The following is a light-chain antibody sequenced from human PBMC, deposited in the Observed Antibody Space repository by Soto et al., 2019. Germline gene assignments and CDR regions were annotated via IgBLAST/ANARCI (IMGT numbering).Light chain of an antibody. J-gene: IGLJ1*01. CDR2: NDN. V-gene: IGLV1-40*01. CDR3: CSYTSSNIYV. CDR1: HIGAGYD. Sequence: HIGAGYDVHWYQQLPGTAPKLLIYNDNSRPSGVPGRFSGSKSDNTASLTISGLQAEDEADYYCCSYTSSNIYVFGTGTKVTVL.